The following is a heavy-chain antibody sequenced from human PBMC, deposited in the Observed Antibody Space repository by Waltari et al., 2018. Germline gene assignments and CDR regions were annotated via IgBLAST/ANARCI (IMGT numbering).Heavy chain of an antibody. V-gene: IGHV3-30*04. D-gene: IGHD1-26*01. CDR1: GFTFSSYA. J-gene: IGHJ4*02. Sequence: QVQLVESGGGVVQPGRSLRLSCAASGFTFSSYAMHWVRQAPGKGLEWVAVISYDGRNKNYADSVKGRFTISRDNSKNTLYLQMNSLRAEDTAVYYCARGGGIVGATPGGQGTLVTVSS. CDR3: ARGGGIVGATP. CDR2: ISYDGRNK.